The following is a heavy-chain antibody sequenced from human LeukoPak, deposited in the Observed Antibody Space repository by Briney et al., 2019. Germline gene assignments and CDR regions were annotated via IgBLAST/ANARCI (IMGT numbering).Heavy chain of an antibody. Sequence: PSETLSLTCTVSGGSISSSSYYWGWIRQPPGKGLEWIGSIYYSGSTYYNPSLKSRVTISADTSKNQFSLKLSSVTAADTAVYYCERVPRSYYYYYYMDVWGKGTTVTVSS. V-gene: IGHV4-39*07. CDR2: IYYSGST. CDR3: ERVPRSYYYYYYMDV. CDR1: GGSISSSSYY. J-gene: IGHJ6*03.